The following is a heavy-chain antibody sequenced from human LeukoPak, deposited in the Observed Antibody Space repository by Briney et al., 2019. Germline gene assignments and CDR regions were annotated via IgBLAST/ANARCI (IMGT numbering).Heavy chain of an antibody. D-gene: IGHD3-3*01. Sequence: GGSLRLSCAASGFTFSSYAMSWIRQAPGKGLEWVSAISGSGGSTYYADSVKGRFTISRDNSKNTLYLQMNSLRAEDTAVYYCAKDFWFLEWLSFDYWGQGTLVTVSS. CDR3: AKDFWFLEWLSFDY. CDR2: ISGSGGST. V-gene: IGHV3-23*01. J-gene: IGHJ4*02. CDR1: GFTFSSYA.